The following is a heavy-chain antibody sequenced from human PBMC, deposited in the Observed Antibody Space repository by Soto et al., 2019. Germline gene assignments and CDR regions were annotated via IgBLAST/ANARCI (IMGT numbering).Heavy chain of an antibody. CDR1: GFTFSSYD. V-gene: IGHV3-13*05. CDR3: ARGRLRVGELSPKGDPAHYYYGMDV. J-gene: IGHJ6*02. D-gene: IGHD3-16*02. Sequence: EVQLVESGGGLVQPGGSLRLSCAASGFTFSSYDMHWVRQATGKGLEWVSAIGTAGDPYYPGSVKGRFTISRENAKNSLYLQMNSLRAGDTAVYYCARGRLRVGELSPKGDPAHYYYGMDVWGQGTTVTVSS. CDR2: IGTAGDP.